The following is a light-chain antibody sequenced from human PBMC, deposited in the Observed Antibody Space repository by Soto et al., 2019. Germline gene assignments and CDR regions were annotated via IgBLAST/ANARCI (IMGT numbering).Light chain of an antibody. CDR1: HCISSY. Sequence: NKLTQSPCSMTEYVGDVVTITCRSIHCISSYLAWYQQKPGKAPKLLIYASSTLQSGVPSRFSGGGSGTDFPLTISSLQPEDFATYFCQEGNIFLIRFG. CDR2: ASS. CDR3: QEGNIFLIR. J-gene: IGKJ2*01. V-gene: IGKV1-9*01.